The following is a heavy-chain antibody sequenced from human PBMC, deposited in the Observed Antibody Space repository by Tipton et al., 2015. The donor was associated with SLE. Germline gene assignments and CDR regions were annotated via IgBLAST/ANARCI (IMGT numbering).Heavy chain of an antibody. CDR1: GYTFTSYG. D-gene: IGHD2-15*01. J-gene: IGHJ6*02. CDR3: ARGGDIVVVVAASSYYYYGMDV. V-gene: IGHV1-18*01. CDR2: ISAYNGNT. Sequence: QLVQSGAEVKKPGASVKVSCKASGYTFTSYGISWVRQAPGQGLEWMGWISAYNGNTNYAQKLQGRVTMTTDTSTSTAYMELRSLRSDDTAVYYCARGGDIVVVVAASSYYYYGMDVWGQGTTVTVSS.